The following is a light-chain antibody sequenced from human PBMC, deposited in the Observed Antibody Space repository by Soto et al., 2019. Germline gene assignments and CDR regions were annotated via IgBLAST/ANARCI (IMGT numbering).Light chain of an antibody. J-gene: IGLJ1*01. CDR3: QSYDSSLSGYV. CDR2: ANT. CDR1: SSNIGAGYD. V-gene: IGLV1-40*01. Sequence: QSLLTQPPSVSGAPGQRVTISCTGSSSNIGAGYDVHWYQQLPGTAPKLVIYANTNRPSGVPDRFSGSKSGTSASLAITGLRAEDEADYYCQSYDSSLSGYVFGTGTKVTV.